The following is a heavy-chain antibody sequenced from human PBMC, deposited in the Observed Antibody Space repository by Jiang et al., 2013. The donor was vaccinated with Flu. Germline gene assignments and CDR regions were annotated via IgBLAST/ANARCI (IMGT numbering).Heavy chain of an antibody. D-gene: IGHD6-6*01. CDR2: HYYSGST. Sequence: LLKPSETLSLTCTVSGGSISSYYWSWIRQPPGKGLEWIGYHYYSGSTNYNPSLKRRVIISIDTSKNQFSLNLRSVTAADSAVYYCARSYSSSGDFDYWGQGNPGHRLL. CDR3: ARSYSSSGDFDY. CDR1: GGSISSYY. V-gene: IGHV4-59*01. J-gene: IGHJ4*02.